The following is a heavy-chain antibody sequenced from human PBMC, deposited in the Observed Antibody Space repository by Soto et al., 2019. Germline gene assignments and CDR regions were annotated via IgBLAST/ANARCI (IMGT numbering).Heavy chain of an antibody. D-gene: IGHD2-15*01. CDR1: GGSFRREA. J-gene: IGHJ3*01. Sequence: QVQLVQSGAEVKKPGSSVKVSCKASGGSFRREAINWLRQAPGQGPEWMGNILPFFGTADYAQKFQGRVTVTADMSTTSVYMELNSLRVEDTAVYYCARGHEFGGNSHAFDVWGQGTTVIVSS. CDR3: ARGHEFGGNSHAFDV. V-gene: IGHV1-69*14. CDR2: ILPFFGTA.